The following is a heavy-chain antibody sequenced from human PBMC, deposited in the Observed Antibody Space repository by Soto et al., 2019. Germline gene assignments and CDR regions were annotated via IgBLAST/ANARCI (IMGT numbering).Heavy chain of an antibody. D-gene: IGHD3-16*02. CDR2: ISGSGGST. V-gene: IGHV3-23*01. J-gene: IGHJ4*02. CDR1: GFTFSSYA. Sequence: GESLKISCAASGFTFSSYAMSWVRQAPGKGLEWVSAISGSGGSTYYADSVKGRFTISRDNSKNTLYLQMNSLRAEDTAVYYCAKTSWSYRPEGPLDYWGQGTLVTVSS. CDR3: AKTSWSYRPEGPLDY.